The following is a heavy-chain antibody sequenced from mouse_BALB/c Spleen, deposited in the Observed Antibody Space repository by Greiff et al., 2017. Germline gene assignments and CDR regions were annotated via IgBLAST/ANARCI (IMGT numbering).Heavy chain of an antibody. J-gene: IGHJ3*01. D-gene: IGHD2-14*01. CDR2: IYPGNSDT. CDR3: ARTGNYRYPFAY. CDR1: GYTFTSYW. V-gene: IGHV1-5*01. Sequence: VQLKQSGTVLARPGASMKMSCKASGYTFTSYWMHWVKQRPGQGLEWIGAIYPGNSDTSYNQKFKGKAKLTAVTSTSTAYMELSSLTNEDSAVYYCARTGNYRYPFAYWGQGTLVTVSA.